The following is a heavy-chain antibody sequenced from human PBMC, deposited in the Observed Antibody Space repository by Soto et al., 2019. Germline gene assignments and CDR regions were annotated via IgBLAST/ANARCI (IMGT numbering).Heavy chain of an antibody. V-gene: IGHV1-69*05. Sequence: SVKVSCKASGGTFSSYAISWVRQAPGQGLEWMGGIIPSFGTANYAQKFRGRVTITRNTSISTAYMELSSLRSEDTAVYYCARRGDYSNYMDVWGKGTTVTVSS. CDR1: GGTFSSYA. CDR2: IIPSFGTA. D-gene: IGHD4-4*01. CDR3: ARRGDYSNYMDV. J-gene: IGHJ6*03.